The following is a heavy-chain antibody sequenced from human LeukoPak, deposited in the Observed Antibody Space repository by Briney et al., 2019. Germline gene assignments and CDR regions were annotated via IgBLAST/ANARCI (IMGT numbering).Heavy chain of an antibody. Sequence: NASETLSLTCSVSGGSISSYYWSWSRQPPGKGLEWIGYIYYSGSTNYNPSLYSRVTISVDTSKNQFSLKLSSVTAADTAIYYCASAGAIAARPDFHYWGQGTLVTVSS. V-gene: IGHV4-59*01. CDR1: GGSISSYY. CDR3: ASAGAIAARPDFHY. D-gene: IGHD6-6*01. CDR2: IYYSGST. J-gene: IGHJ4*02.